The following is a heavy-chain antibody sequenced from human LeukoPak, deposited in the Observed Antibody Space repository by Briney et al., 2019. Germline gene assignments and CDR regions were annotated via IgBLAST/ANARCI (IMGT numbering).Heavy chain of an antibody. CDR3: AKDGVVVVIAILFN. J-gene: IGHJ4*02. V-gene: IGHV3-21*04. Sequence: TGGSLRLSCAASGSTFSSYSMNWVRQAPGKGLEWVSSISSSSSYIYYADSVKGRFTISRDNSENTLYLQMNSLRAEDTAVYYCAKDGVVVVIAILFNWGQGTLVTVSS. CDR1: GSTFSSYS. D-gene: IGHD2-21*01. CDR2: ISSSSSYI.